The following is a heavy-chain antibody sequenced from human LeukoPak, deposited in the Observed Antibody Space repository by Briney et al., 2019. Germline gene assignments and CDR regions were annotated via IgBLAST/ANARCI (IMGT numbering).Heavy chain of an antibody. CDR2: IYTSGST. Sequence: SETLSLTCTVSGVSISSYYWSWLRQPAGKGREWIGRIYTSGSTNYNPSLKSRVTMSVDTSKNQFSLKLSSVTAADTAVYYRARFWSSKNYYYYMDVWGKGTTVTVSS. D-gene: IGHD3-3*01. CDR1: GVSISSYY. CDR3: ARFWSSKNYYYYMDV. J-gene: IGHJ6*03. V-gene: IGHV4-4*07.